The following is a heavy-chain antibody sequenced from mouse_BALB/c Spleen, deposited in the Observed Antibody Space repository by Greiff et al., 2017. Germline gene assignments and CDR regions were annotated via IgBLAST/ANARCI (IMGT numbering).Heavy chain of an antibody. CDR2: IWGDGST. V-gene: IGHV2-6-7*01. Sequence: VMLVESGPGLVAPSQSLSITCTVSGFSLTGYGVNWVRQPPGKGLEWLGMIWGDGSTDYNAAFISRLSISKDNSKSQVFFKMNSLQANDTAIYYCARRGTIYAMDYWGQGTSVTVSS. CDR1: GFSLTGYG. J-gene: IGHJ4*01. CDR3: ARRGTIYAMDY. D-gene: IGHD3-3*01.